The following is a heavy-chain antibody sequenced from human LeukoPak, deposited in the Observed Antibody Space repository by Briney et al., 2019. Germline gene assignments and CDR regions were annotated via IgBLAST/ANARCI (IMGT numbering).Heavy chain of an antibody. Sequence: PSETLSLTCAVYGGSFSGYYWSWVRQPPGKGLEWIGEINYIGSTNYNPSLKSRVPIAVDTSKNQYSLKLSSVTAADTAVYYCARATVGAKGSWFDPWGQGTLVTVSS. D-gene: IGHD1-26*01. CDR3: ARATVGAKGSWFDP. V-gene: IGHV4-34*01. CDR2: INYIGST. CDR1: GGSFSGYY. J-gene: IGHJ5*02.